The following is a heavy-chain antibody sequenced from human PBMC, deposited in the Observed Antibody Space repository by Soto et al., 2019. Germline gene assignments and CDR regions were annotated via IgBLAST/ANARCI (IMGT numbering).Heavy chain of an antibody. D-gene: IGHD2-15*01. Sequence: PGGSLRLSCAASGFTFSDYYMSWIRQAPGKGLEWVSYISSSSSYTNYADSVKGRFTISRDNAKNSLYLQMNSLRAEDTAVYYCARKYCSGGSCYNAFDIWGQGTMVTVSS. CDR1: GFTFSDYY. CDR3: ARKYCSGGSCYNAFDI. V-gene: IGHV3-11*06. CDR2: ISSSSSYT. J-gene: IGHJ3*02.